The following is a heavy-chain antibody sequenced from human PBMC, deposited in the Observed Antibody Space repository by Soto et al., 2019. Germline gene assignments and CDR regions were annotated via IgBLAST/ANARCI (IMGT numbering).Heavy chain of an antibody. CDR1: VYTFTSYY. CDR2: INPSGGST. Sequence: ASVKVSCKASVYTFTSYYMHWVRQAPGQGLEWMGIINPSGGSTSYAQKFQGRVTMTRDTSTSTVYMELSSLRSEDTAVYYCASTSYGEGYYDYWGQGTLVTVSS. CDR3: ASTSYGEGYYDY. D-gene: IGHD5-18*01. J-gene: IGHJ4*02. V-gene: IGHV1-46*01.